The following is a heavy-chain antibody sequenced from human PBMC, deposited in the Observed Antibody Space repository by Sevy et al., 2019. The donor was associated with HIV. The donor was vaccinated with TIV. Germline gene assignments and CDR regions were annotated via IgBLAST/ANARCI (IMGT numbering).Heavy chain of an antibody. CDR1: GFTFSKYW. CDR3: ARDDGNYYFHY. CDR2: IKQDAGQK. J-gene: IGHJ4*02. Sequence: GGSLRLSCAASGFTFSKYWMGWVRQAPGKGLEWVANIKQDAGQKYYVDSLKGRFTISRDNAKNSTYLQMNSLRAEDTAVYFCARDDGNYYFHYSGQGTLVTVSS. D-gene: IGHD1-7*01. V-gene: IGHV3-7*01.